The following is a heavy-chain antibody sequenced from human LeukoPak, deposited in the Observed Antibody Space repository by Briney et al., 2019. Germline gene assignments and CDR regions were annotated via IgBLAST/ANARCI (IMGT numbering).Heavy chain of an antibody. D-gene: IGHD7-27*01. V-gene: IGHV4-34*01. J-gene: IGHJ4*02. CDR3: ANPTGDDGY. CDR1: GGSITTYY. Sequence: PSETLSLTCTVPGGSITTYYWSWIRQPPGKGLEWIGEINHSGSTNYNPSLKSRVTISVDTSKNQFSLKLSSVTAADTAVYYCANPTGDDGYWGQGTLVTVSS. CDR2: INHSGST.